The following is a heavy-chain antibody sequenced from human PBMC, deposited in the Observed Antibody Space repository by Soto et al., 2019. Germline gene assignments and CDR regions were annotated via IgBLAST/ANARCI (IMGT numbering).Heavy chain of an antibody. CDR3: ARGAGRKNWSGYYYYYYMDV. Sequence: SETLSLTCTVSGGSISSGGYYWSWIRQHPGKGLEWIGYIYYSGSTYYNPSLKSRVTISVDTSKNQFSLKLSSVTAADTAVYYCARGAGRKNWSGYYYYYYMDVWGKGTTVTVSS. J-gene: IGHJ6*03. D-gene: IGHD3-3*01. CDR1: GGSISSGGYY. CDR2: IYYSGST. V-gene: IGHV4-31*03.